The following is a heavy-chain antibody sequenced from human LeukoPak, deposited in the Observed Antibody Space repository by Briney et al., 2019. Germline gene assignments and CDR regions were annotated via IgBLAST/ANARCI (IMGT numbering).Heavy chain of an antibody. CDR1: GYTFTSYG. D-gene: IGHD4-11*01. CDR2: LTPGGDSP. CDR3: ARSITVGGSAFGMDA. J-gene: IGHJ6*02. V-gene: IGHV1-46*01. Sequence: ASVKVSCKASGYTFTSYGISWVRQAPGQGLEWMGILTPGGDSPTYAQNFQGRVAMTRDTSTSTVYMELSSLRSQDTAVYYCARSITVGGSAFGMDAWGQGTTVTVSS.